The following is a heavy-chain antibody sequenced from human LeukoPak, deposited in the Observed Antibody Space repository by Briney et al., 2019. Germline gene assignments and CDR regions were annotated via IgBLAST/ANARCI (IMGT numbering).Heavy chain of an antibody. CDR2: IYTGGTT. CDR3: ARDSSSYYFDY. D-gene: IGHD6-6*01. J-gene: IGHJ4*02. V-gene: IGHV3-66*01. Sequence: PGGSLRLSCAASGFTFRSYEMNWVRQAPGKGLEWVSIIYTGGTTHYADSLNDRFTISRDDSINTLYLQMNSLRAEDTAVYYCARDSSSYYFDYWGQGTLVTVSS. CDR1: GFTFRSYE.